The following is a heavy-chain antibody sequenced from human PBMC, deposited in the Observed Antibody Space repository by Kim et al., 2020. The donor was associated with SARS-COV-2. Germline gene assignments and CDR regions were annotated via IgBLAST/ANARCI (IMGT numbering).Heavy chain of an antibody. D-gene: IGHD6-19*01. J-gene: IGHJ4*02. CDR1: GGSISSYY. CDR2: IYYSGTT. Sequence: SETLSLTYTVSGGSISSYYWSWIPQPPGKGLEWIGFIYYSGTTNYNPSLKSRVTISVDTSKNQFSLKLSSVTAADTAVYYCARSASGWYYFDYWGQGTLVTVYS. CDR3: ARSASGWYYFDY. V-gene: IGHV4-59*08.